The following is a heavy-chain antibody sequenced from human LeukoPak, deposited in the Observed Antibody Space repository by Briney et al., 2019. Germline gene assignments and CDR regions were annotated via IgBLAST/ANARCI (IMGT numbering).Heavy chain of an antibody. J-gene: IGHJ4*02. CDR1: GYTFTGYY. CDR3: ARDRRTYSSGWPHY. CDR2: INPNSGGT. V-gene: IGHV1-2*02. Sequence: ASVKVSCKASGYTFTGYYMHWVRQAPGQGLEWMGWINPNSGGTNYAQKFQGRVTMTRDTSISTAYMELSRLRSDDTAVYYCARDRRTYSSGWPHYWGQGTLVTVSS. D-gene: IGHD6-19*01.